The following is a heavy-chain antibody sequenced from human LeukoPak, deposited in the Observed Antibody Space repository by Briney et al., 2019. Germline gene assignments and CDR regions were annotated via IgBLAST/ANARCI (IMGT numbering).Heavy chain of an antibody. J-gene: IGHJ4*02. Sequence: PSETLSLTCTVSGGSISSYYRSWIRQPPGKGLEWIGYIYYSGSTNYNPSLKSRVTISIDTSRNQFSLKLRSVTAADTAVYYCARDSGSYFFSYWGQGTLVTVSS. CDR3: ARDSGSYFFSY. CDR1: GGSISSYY. CDR2: IYYSGST. V-gene: IGHV4-59*12. D-gene: IGHD1-26*01.